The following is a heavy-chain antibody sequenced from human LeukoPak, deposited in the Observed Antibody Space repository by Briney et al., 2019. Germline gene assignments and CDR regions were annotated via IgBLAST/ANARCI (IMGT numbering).Heavy chain of an antibody. J-gene: IGHJ4*02. Sequence: GGSLRLSCAASGFTFSSYGMHWVGQAPGKGREWVALILYDSSNKYYAPSVQAPFTISRANSNNTLYLQMHSLRAEDTAVYYCARGPQHQLYYFDYWGQGTLVTVSS. CDR2: ILYDSSNK. CDR3: ARGPQHQLYYFDY. CDR1: GFTFSSYG. D-gene: IGHD1-1*01. V-gene: IGHV3-33*01.